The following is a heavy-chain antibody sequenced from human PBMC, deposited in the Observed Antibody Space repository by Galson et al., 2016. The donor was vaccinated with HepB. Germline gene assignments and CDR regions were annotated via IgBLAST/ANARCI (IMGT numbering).Heavy chain of an antibody. CDR1: GFTFSNAW. J-gene: IGHJ6*02. CDR2: IKSKTDGGTT. CDR3: TKDKRVGATGGWVPRYGMDG. Sequence: SLRLSCAASGFTFSNAWLSWVRQAPGKGLEWVGRIKSKTDGGTTDYAAPVKGRFTISRDDLKNTLYLQMNSLKTEDTALYYCTKDKRVGATGGWVPRYGMDGWGQGTTVTVSS. D-gene: IGHD1-26*01. V-gene: IGHV3-15*01.